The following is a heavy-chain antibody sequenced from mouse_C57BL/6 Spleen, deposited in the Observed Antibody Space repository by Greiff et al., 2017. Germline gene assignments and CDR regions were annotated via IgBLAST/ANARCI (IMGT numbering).Heavy chain of an antibody. CDR3: ERDAHYYGSSYGYFDV. CDR1: GFTFSDFY. V-gene: IGHV7-1*01. D-gene: IGHD1-1*01. CDR2: SRNKANDYTT. J-gene: IGHJ1*03. Sequence: EVNVVESGGGLVQSGRSLRLSCATSGFTFSDFYMAWVRQAPGKGLEWIAASRNKANDYTTEYSASVKGRFIVSRDTSQSFLYLQMNALRAEDTAIYYGERDAHYYGSSYGYFDVWGTGTTVTVSS.